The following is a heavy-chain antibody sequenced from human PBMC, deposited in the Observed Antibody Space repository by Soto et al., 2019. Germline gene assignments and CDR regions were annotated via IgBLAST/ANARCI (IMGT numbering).Heavy chain of an antibody. CDR2: IYYGGST. CDR3: ARGGYYYENSGQNAYDY. D-gene: IGHD3-22*01. Sequence: SSETLSLTCTVSGGSISSGGYYWSWIRQHPGKGLEWIGYIYYGGSTYYNPSLKSRATISGDTSKNQFSLKLSSVTAADTAVYYCARGGYYYENSGQNAYDYWGQGILVTVSS. V-gene: IGHV4-31*03. CDR1: GGSISSGGYY. J-gene: IGHJ4*01.